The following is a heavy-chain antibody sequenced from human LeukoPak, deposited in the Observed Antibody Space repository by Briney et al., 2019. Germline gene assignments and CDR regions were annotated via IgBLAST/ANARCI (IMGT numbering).Heavy chain of an antibody. D-gene: IGHD5-12*01. CDR2: MNPNSGDT. Sequence: ASVKVSCKASGYTFTSYDISWVRQAPGQGLEWLGWMNPNSGDTLYAQKFQGRFIMTRNTSISTAYMELSSLRSDDTAVFYCSRSRWLRSGAMDVWGQGTTVIVSS. J-gene: IGHJ6*02. V-gene: IGHV1-8*01. CDR3: SRSRWLRSGAMDV. CDR1: GYTFTSYD.